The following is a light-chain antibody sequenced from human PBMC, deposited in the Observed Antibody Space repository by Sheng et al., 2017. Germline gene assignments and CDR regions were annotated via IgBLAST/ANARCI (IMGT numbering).Light chain of an antibody. V-gene: IGLV2-8*01. Sequence: QSALTQPPSASGSPGQSVTISCTGTSSDVGGYAYVSWYQQRPGKAPKLMIYEVNKRPSGVPDRFSGSKSGNTASLTVSGLQTEDEADYYCSSYAGTNNLLFGGGTKLTVL. CDR2: EVN. CDR3: SSYAGTNNLL. CDR1: SSDVGGYAY. J-gene: IGLJ2*01.